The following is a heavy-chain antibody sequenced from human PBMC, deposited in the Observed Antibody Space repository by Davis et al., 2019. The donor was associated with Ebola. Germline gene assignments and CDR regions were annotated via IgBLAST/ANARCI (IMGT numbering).Heavy chain of an antibody. Sequence: PSETLSLTCTVSGGSISSGGYYWSWIRQHPGKGLEWIGYIYYSGSTYYNPSLKSRVTISVDTSKNQFSLKLSSVTAADTAVYYCARVADYLAWFDPWGQGTLVTVSS. J-gene: IGHJ5*02. D-gene: IGHD2/OR15-2a*01. V-gene: IGHV4-31*03. CDR3: ARVADYLAWFDP. CDR2: IYYSGST. CDR1: GGSISSGGYY.